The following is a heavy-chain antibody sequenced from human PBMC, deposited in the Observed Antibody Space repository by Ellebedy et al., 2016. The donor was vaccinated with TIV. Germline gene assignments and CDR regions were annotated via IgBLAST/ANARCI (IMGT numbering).Heavy chain of an antibody. J-gene: IGHJ4*02. D-gene: IGHD3-16*01. V-gene: IGHV1-46*01. Sequence: AASVKVSCKASGYSFTSYYLHWVRQAPGQGLEWMGIIYPGAGSTTYAQKFQGRVTMTRDTSTSTAYMELSSLPSEDTAVYFCARPLRLGEIYYFEHWGQGTLVTVSS. CDR2: IYPGAGST. CDR1: GYSFTSYY. CDR3: ARPLRLGEIYYFEH.